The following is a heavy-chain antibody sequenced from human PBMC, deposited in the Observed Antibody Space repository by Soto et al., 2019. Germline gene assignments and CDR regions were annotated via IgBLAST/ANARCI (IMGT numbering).Heavy chain of an antibody. J-gene: IGHJ4*02. CDR1: GDSISRNGNY. Sequence: QVQLQESGPGLVRPSETLSLTCTVSGDSISRNGNYWSWIRQHPGQGLEWIGYIHYSGSTYYTTSLKGLVAISVDRSKNQCSLNLTSVTAADTAVYFCARVRFVKQPSPTPAPLHFDFWGQGALVTVSS. V-gene: IGHV4-31*01. D-gene: IGHD1-1*01. CDR3: ARVRFVKQPSPTPAPLHFDF. CDR2: IHYSGST.